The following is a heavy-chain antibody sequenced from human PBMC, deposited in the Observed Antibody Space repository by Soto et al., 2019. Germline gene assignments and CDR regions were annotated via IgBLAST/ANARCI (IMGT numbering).Heavy chain of an antibody. CDR3: GSCASGGYYNSSAMAV. CDR1: GFTFSTYS. Sequence: EVQLVESGGGLVQPGGSLRLSCAASGFTFSTYSLTWVRQAPGKGLEWVSYISGRSSAIYYADSVKGRFTISRDNAKNSLYRQMNSLRDEDTAVYYCGSCASGGYYNSSAMAVWGQGTTVTVSS. CDR2: ISGRSSAI. D-gene: IGHD2-15*01. J-gene: IGHJ6*02. V-gene: IGHV3-48*02.